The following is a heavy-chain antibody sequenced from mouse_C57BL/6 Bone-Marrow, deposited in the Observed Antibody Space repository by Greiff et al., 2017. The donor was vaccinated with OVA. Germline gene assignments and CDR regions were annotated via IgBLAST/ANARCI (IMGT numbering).Heavy chain of an antibody. CDR3: VRHAYDYDLAWFAY. CDR2: IRSKSNNYAT. J-gene: IGHJ3*01. CDR1: GFSFNTYA. D-gene: IGHD2-4*01. V-gene: IGHV10-1*01. Sequence: VQLKQSGGGLVQPKGSLKLSCAASGFSFNTYAMNWVRQAPGKGLEWVARIRSKSNNYATYYADSVKDRFTISRDDSESMLYLQMNNLKTEDTAMYYWVRHAYDYDLAWFAYWGQGTLVTVSA.